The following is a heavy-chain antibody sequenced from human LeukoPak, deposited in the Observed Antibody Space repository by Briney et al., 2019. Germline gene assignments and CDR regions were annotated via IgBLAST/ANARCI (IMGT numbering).Heavy chain of an antibody. Sequence: SETLSLTCTVSGGSISSYYWSWIRQPPGKGLEWIGYIYYSGSTNYNPSLKSRVTISVDTSKNQFSLKLSSVTAADTAVYYCARGPDFGHYFDYWGQGTLVIVSS. D-gene: IGHD3-3*01. CDR2: IYYSGST. CDR1: GGSISSYY. CDR3: ARGPDFGHYFDY. J-gene: IGHJ4*02. V-gene: IGHV4-59*01.